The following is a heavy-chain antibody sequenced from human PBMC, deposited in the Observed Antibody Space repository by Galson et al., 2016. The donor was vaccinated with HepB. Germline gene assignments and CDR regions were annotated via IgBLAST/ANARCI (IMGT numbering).Heavy chain of an antibody. J-gene: IGHJ3*02. CDR2: LYGDGSRP. D-gene: IGHD4-11*01. V-gene: IGHV3-74*03. CDR3: VRDRRNYVLSLSDAFDI. Sequence: SLRLSCAASGFTFRSNWMHWVRQTPGKGLVWVARLYGDGSRPKYADSVEGRFTISIDSAKNTVFLQMRSVRLEDTGLYYCVRDRRNYVLSLSDAFDIWGQGTMVSVSS. CDR1: GFTFRSNW.